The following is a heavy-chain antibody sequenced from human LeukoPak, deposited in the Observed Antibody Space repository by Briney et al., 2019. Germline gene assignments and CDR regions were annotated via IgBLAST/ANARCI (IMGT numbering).Heavy chain of an antibody. CDR3: ARATQAAAGTGGWFDP. V-gene: IGHV4-34*01. CDR2: INHSGST. CDR1: GGSFSGYY. Sequence: PSETLSLTCAVYGGSFSGYYWSWIRQPPGKGLEWIGEINHSGSTNYNPSLKSRVTISVDTSKNQFSLKLSSVTAADTAVYYCARATQAAAGTGGWFDPWGQGTLVTVSS. D-gene: IGHD6-13*01. J-gene: IGHJ5*02.